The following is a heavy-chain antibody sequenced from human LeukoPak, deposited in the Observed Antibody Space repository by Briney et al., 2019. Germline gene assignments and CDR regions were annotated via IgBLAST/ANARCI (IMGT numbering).Heavy chain of an antibody. CDR2: ISNSGGST. CDR3: AKGASMIVINTPLVS. J-gene: IGHJ4*02. V-gene: IGHV3-23*01. CDR1: GFTFSNYA. Sequence: GGSLRLSCAASGFTFSNYAMNWVRQAPGKGLEWVSVISNSGGSTYYADSVKGRFTISRDKSKNTLFLEMNSLRAEDTAVYYCAKGASMIVINTPLVSWGQGTLVTVSS. D-gene: IGHD3-22*01.